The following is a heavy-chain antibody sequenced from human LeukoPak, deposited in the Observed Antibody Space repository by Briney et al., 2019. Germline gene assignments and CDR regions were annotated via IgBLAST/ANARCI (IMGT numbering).Heavy chain of an antibody. V-gene: IGHV3-48*04. J-gene: IGHJ6*03. D-gene: IGHD2-2*01. CDR2: ISGCSNTI. CDR1: GFSFSTYA. Sequence: HAGGSLRLSCAASGFSFSTYAMNWVRQAPGKGLEWLSYISGCSNTIYYADSVKGRFTVSRDNAKNSLHLQMNSLRTEDTAVYFCASGGPCRSTNYYYYCYMDVWGKGTTVTVSS. CDR3: ASGGPCRSTNYYYYCYMDV.